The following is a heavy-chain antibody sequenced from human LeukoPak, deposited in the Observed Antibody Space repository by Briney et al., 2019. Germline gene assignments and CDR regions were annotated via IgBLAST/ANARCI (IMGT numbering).Heavy chain of an antibody. Sequence: GASVKVSCKTSGYSFTGYYIHWVRQAPGQGLEWMGRINPNNGGPNYGQKFQGTVTMTRDTSISTAYLELSNLRSDDTAAYYCVRGYSYGFYFDYWGQGSLVTVSS. D-gene: IGHD5-18*01. CDR3: VRGYSYGFYFDY. J-gene: IGHJ4*02. V-gene: IGHV1-2*06. CDR1: GYSFTGYY. CDR2: INPNNGGP.